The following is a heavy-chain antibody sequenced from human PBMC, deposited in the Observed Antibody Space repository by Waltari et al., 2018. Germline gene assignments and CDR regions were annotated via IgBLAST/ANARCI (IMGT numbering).Heavy chain of an antibody. J-gene: IGHJ4*02. V-gene: IGHV3-21*01. CDR3: VSGGWGFYFDY. Sequence: EVQLVESGGGLVKPGGSLRLSCGASGFSFSSYSMNWVRQAPGKGLEVVSSISSSTTYIHYADSVNGRFTISRDNAKNSLYLQMNSLRVEDTAVYYCVSGGWGFYFDYWGQGTVVTVSS. CDR2: ISSSTTYI. CDR1: GFSFSSYS. D-gene: IGHD7-27*01.